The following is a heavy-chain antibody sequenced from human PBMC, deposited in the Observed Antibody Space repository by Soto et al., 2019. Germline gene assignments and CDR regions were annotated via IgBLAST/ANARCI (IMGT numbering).Heavy chain of an antibody. CDR1: GYTFNADA. CDR3: ARINSGTQRYDAFDM. CDR2: VNGANGVT. J-gene: IGHJ3*02. V-gene: IGHV1-3*01. Sequence: QVQLVQSGAEVKPPGASVKVSCRTSGYTFNADALHWVRQAPGQGLEWMGWVNGANGVTKFSQKFQGRVTITRDTFATTAYMELSSLRSEDTAVYFCARINSGTQRYDAFDMWGQGTTVTVAS. D-gene: IGHD1-26*01.